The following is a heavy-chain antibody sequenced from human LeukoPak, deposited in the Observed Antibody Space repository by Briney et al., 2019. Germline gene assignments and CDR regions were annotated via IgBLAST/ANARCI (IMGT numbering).Heavy chain of an antibody. CDR1: GFTFSSYG. J-gene: IGHJ4*02. Sequence: GGTLRLSCAASGFTFSSYGMHWVRQAPGKGLEWVAFIRYDGSNKYYADSVKGRFTISRDNAKNSLYLQMNSLRAEDTAVYYCARVPYYYDSSGYYFDYWGQGTLSPSPQ. CDR2: IRYDGSNK. D-gene: IGHD3-22*01. V-gene: IGHV3-30*02. CDR3: ARVPYYYDSSGYYFDY.